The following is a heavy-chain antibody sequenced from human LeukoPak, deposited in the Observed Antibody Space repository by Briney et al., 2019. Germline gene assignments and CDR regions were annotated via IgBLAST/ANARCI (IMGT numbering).Heavy chain of an antibody. CDR3: ATSNDAKIAPFDH. CDR2: INTKGET. D-gene: IGHD2-21*01. J-gene: IGHJ4*02. V-gene: IGHV4-4*09. CDR1: GVSMSAYQ. Sequence: PSEALSLTCTVSGVSMSAYQWSWVRQSPEKGLEWIGCINTKGETSYNPSLKSRVTTSVDTSKSQFSLRLTSVTAADTAVYYCATSNDAKIAPFDHWGQGAPVTVSS.